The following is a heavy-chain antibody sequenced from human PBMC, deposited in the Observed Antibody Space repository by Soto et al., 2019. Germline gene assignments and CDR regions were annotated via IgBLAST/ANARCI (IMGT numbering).Heavy chain of an antibody. CDR1: GFTFSSYS. CDR3: ATPSYYDSSGYYYGH. D-gene: IGHD3-22*01. Sequence: GGSLRLSCAASGFTFSSYSMNWVRQAPGKGLEWVSSISSSSSYIYYADSVKGRFTISRDNAKNSLYLQMNSLRAEDTAVYYCATPSYYDSSGYYYGHWGQGTLVTVSS. CDR2: ISSSSSYI. V-gene: IGHV3-21*01. J-gene: IGHJ4*02.